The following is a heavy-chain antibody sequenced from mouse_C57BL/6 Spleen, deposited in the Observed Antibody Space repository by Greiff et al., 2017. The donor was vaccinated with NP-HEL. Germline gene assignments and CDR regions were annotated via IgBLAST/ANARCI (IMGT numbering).Heavy chain of an antibody. V-gene: IGHV1-72*01. CDR1: GYTFTSYW. J-gene: IGHJ3*01. Sequence: QVQLQQPGAELVKPGASVKLSCKASGYTFTSYWMHWVKQRPGRGLAWLGRIDPTSGGTKYNEKFKSKATLTVDKPSSTAYMQRSSLTSEDSAVYYCAREVWYSNPGFAYGGQGTLVTVT. D-gene: IGHD2-5*01. CDR2: IDPTSGGT. CDR3: AREVWYSNPGFAY.